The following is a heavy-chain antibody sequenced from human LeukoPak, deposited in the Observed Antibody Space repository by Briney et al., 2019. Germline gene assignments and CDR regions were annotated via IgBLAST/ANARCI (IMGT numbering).Heavy chain of an antibody. Sequence: GGSLRLSCAASGFTFSTYTMHWVRQAPGKGLERVAVTSYDGENEYYADSVEGRFTISRVNSKNTLYLQMNSLRPEDTAAYFCARARGIRNSWCDFWGQGTLVTVSS. CDR1: GFTFSTYT. V-gene: IGHV3-30*17. J-gene: IGHJ5*01. CDR2: TSYDGENE. CDR3: ARARGIRNSWCDF. D-gene: IGHD3-16*01.